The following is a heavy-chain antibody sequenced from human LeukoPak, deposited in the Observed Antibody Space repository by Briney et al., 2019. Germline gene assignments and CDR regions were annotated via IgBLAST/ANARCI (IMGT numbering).Heavy chain of an antibody. CDR2: ISSSSSYI. CDR1: GFTFSSYS. CDR3: ASVPGYDSLNDY. Sequence: PGGSLRLSCAASGFTFSSYSMTWVRQAPGKGLEWVSSISSSSSYIYYADSVKGRFTISRDNAKNSLYLQMNSLRAEDTAVYYCASVPGYDSLNDYWGQGTLVTVSS. J-gene: IGHJ4*02. V-gene: IGHV3-21*01. D-gene: IGHD5-12*01.